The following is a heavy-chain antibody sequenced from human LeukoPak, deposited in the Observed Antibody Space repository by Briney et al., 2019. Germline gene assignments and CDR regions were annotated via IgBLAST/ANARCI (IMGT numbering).Heavy chain of an antibody. CDR1: GFTFSSYA. J-gene: IGHJ4*02. Sequence: PGGSLRLSCAASGFTFSSYAMSWVRQAPGQGLEWVSAISGSGGSTYYADSVKGRFAISRDNSKNTLYLQMNSLRAEDTAVYYCAKGPIGYDSSGYSDYWGQGTLVTVSS. V-gene: IGHV3-23*01. CDR3: AKGPIGYDSSGYSDY. D-gene: IGHD3-22*01. CDR2: ISGSGGST.